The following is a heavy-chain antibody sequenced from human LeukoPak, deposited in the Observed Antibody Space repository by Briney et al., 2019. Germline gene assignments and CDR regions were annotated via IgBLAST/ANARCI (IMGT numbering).Heavy chain of an antibody. Sequence: GGSLRLACAASGFTFSDYYMTWIRQAPGKGLEWVSYISSSSSYTEYADSVKGRFTISRDNAKNSVYLQMNSLRADDTAVYYCAREGGYGSGRGWFDPWGQGTLVTVSS. CDR1: GFTFSDYY. CDR2: ISSSSSYT. CDR3: AREGGYGSGRGWFDP. V-gene: IGHV3-11*05. D-gene: IGHD3-10*01. J-gene: IGHJ5*02.